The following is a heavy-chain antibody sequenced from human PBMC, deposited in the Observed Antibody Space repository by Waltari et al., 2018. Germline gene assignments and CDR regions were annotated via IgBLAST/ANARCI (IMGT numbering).Heavy chain of an antibody. D-gene: IGHD3-22*01. Sequence: QLQLQESGPGLVKPSETLSLTCTVSGGSINTRDFSWGWVRQPPGKALEWIGSISYGGSTFYTPSLTSRATISVETSKNQFSLRLNAVTAADTAVYYCARLYDSTGYHNKFFDFWGQGTLVTVSS. V-gene: IGHV4-39*01. CDR1: GGSINTRDFS. J-gene: IGHJ4*02. CDR3: ARLYDSTGYHNKFFDF. CDR2: ISYGGST.